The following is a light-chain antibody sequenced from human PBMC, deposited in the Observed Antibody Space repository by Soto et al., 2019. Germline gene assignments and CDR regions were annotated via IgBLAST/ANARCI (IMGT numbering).Light chain of an antibody. CDR1: QSVSSN. V-gene: IGKV3D-15*01. CDR2: GAS. Sequence: IVLTQSPGTLSLSPGERATLSCRAGQSVSSNYLAWYQQKPGQAPRLLIYGASSRATGISARFSGSGSGTEFTLTISSLQSEDFGVYYCQQYNNWPPLTFGGGTKVDIK. J-gene: IGKJ4*01. CDR3: QQYNNWPPLT.